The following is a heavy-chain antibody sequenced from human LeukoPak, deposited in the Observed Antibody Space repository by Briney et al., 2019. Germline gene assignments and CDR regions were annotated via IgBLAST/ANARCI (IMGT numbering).Heavy chain of an antibody. CDR2: IYSGSSA. CDR3: ARVVRFLEWLPRFGSYFDY. Sequence: PGGSLRLSCAASGFTVIDNYMTWVRQAPGKGLEWVSVIYSGSSAYYADSVKGRFTISRDNSKNTLYLQMNSLRAEDTGVYYCARVVRFLEWLPRFGSYFDYWGQGTLVTVSP. J-gene: IGHJ4*02. D-gene: IGHD3-3*01. V-gene: IGHV3-53*01. CDR1: GFTVIDNY.